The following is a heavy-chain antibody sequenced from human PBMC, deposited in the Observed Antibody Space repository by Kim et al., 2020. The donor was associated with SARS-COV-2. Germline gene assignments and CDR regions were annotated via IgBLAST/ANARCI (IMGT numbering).Heavy chain of an antibody. D-gene: IGHD3-9*01. Sequence: GGSLRLSCAASGFTFSSYAMSWVRQAPGKGLEWVSAISGSGGSTYYADSVKGRFTISRDNSKNTLYLQMNSLRAEDTAVYYCAKTRLVIISFTTYYYYGMDVWGQGTTVTVSS. V-gene: IGHV3-23*01. CDR3: AKTRLVIISFTTYYYYGMDV. CDR2: ISGSGGST. J-gene: IGHJ6*02. CDR1: GFTFSSYA.